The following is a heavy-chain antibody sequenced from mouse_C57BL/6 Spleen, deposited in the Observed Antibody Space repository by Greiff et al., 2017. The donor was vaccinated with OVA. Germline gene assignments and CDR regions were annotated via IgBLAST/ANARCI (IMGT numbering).Heavy chain of an antibody. Sequence: QVQLQQPGAELVRPGSSVKLSCKASGYTFTSYWMDWVKQRPGQGLEWIGNIYPSDSETHYNQKFKDKATLTVDKSSSTAYMQLSSVTSVDSAVYYCARLDSNYDAGFAYWGQGTLVTVSA. CDR1: GYTFTSYW. V-gene: IGHV1-61*01. D-gene: IGHD2-5*01. CDR2: IYPSDSET. J-gene: IGHJ3*01. CDR3: ARLDSNYDAGFAY.